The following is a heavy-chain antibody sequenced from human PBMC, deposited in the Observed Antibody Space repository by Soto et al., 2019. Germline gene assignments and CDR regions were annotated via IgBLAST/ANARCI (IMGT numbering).Heavy chain of an antibody. CDR1: GGSFSSYT. Sequence: QVQLVQSGAEVKKTGSSVKVSCKASGGSFSSYTISWVRQAPGQGLEWMGRIVPMVGRTIYAQKFQGRVAISADKSTTTAYMDLSNLAAEDTAMYDCALDSGSDVFDIWGQGTLVTVSS. D-gene: IGHD3-10*01. J-gene: IGHJ3*02. CDR3: ALDSGSDVFDI. CDR2: IVPMVGRT. V-gene: IGHV1-69*02.